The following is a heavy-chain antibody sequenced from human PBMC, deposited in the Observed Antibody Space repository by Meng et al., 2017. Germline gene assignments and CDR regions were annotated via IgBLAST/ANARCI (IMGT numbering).Heavy chain of an antibody. Sequence: QQWRAGILKPSYTLSLLCAVYGGTFRGYYWSRIRQPAGKELGWIGEINHSGRTNYNPSLKSRVTKSVDTSTNQFSLKLSSVTAAATAVSYCATGRGSWGYGGQGTLVTVSS. CDR1: GGTFRGYY. D-gene: IGHD5-12*01. V-gene: IGHV4-34*01. CDR3: ATGRGSWGY. CDR2: INHSGRT. J-gene: IGHJ1*01.